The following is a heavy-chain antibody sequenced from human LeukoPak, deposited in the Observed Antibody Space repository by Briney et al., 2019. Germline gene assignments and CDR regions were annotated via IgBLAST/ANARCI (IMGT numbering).Heavy chain of an antibody. CDR1: GFTFSSYD. CDR3: AKAHPGFDY. Sequence: GGSLRLSCAASGFTFSSYDMSWVRQAPGKGLEWVSFIRSDGGSTLYADSVKGRFTISRDNAKNSLFLQMNSLRAEDTAVYYCAKAHPGFDYWGQGTLVTVSS. J-gene: IGHJ4*02. CDR2: IRSDGGST. V-gene: IGHV3-21*01.